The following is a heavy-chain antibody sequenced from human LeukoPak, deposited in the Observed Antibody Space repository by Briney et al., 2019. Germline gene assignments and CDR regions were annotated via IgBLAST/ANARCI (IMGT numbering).Heavy chain of an antibody. CDR3: ARERGGEYSSSWYYNWFDP. V-gene: IGHV4-34*01. Sequence: PSETLSLTCAVYGGSFSGYYWSWFRQPPGKGLEWIGEINHSGSTNYNPSPKSRVTISVDTSKNQFSLKLSSVTAADTALYYCARERGGEYSSSWYYNWFDPWGQGTLVTVSS. CDR2: INHSGST. CDR1: GGSFSGYY. J-gene: IGHJ5*02. D-gene: IGHD6-13*01.